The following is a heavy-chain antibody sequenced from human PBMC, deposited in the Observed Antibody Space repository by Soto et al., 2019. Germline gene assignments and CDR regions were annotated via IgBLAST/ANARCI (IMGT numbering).Heavy chain of an antibody. CDR1: GFTFSTYG. CDR3: AKSPFTYYHYYGVAV. CDR2: ISHDGSNR. Sequence: PGGSLRLSCAASGFTFSTYGMHWVRQAPGKGLEWVAVISHDGSNRYYADSVKGRFTISRDNSKNTLYLQMNSLRAEDTAVYYCAKSPFTYYHYYGVAVWGQGTTVTVSS. J-gene: IGHJ6*02. V-gene: IGHV3-30*18.